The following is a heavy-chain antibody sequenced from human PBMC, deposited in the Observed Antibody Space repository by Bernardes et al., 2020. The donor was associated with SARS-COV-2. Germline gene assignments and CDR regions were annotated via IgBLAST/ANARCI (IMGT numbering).Heavy chain of an antibody. D-gene: IGHD3-10*01. Sequence: SKTLSRTCTVSGGSIRSSSYYWGWIRQPPGKGLEWIGSIYYSGSTYYNPSLKSRVTISVDTSKNQFSLKLSSVTAADTAVYYCARAAAYGSGFKSGFDYWGQGPLVTVSS. V-gene: IGHV4-39*01. CDR1: GGSIRSSSYY. J-gene: IGHJ4*02. CDR3: ARAAAYGSGFKSGFDY. CDR2: IYYSGST.